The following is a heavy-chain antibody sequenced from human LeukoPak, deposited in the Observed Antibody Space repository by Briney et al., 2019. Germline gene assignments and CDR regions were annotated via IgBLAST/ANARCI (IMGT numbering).Heavy chain of an antibody. J-gene: IGHJ4*02. V-gene: IGHV3-30*04. Sequence: PGRSLRLSCAASGFTFSSYAVHWVRQAPGKGLGWVAVISYDGSNKYYADSVKGRFTISRDNSKNTLYLQMNSLRAEDTAVYYCARGPFGYDILTGYSNPVDYWGQGTLVTVSS. D-gene: IGHD3-9*01. CDR3: ARGPFGYDILTGYSNPVDY. CDR2: ISYDGSNK. CDR1: GFTFSSYA.